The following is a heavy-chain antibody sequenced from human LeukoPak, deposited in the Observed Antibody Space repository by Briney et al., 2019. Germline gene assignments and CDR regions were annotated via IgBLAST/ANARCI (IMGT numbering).Heavy chain of an antibody. D-gene: IGHD5-24*01. CDR3: AREDRRDGYMIAYYGMDV. J-gene: IGHJ6*02. V-gene: IGHV4-61*08. CDR1: GGSISSGGYY. CDR2: IYYSGST. Sequence: PSQTLSLTCTVSGGSISSGGYYWSWIRQPPGKGLEWIGYIYYSGSTNYNPSLKSRVTISVDTSKNQFSLKLSSVTAADTAVYYCAREDRRDGYMIAYYGMDVWGQGTTVTVSS.